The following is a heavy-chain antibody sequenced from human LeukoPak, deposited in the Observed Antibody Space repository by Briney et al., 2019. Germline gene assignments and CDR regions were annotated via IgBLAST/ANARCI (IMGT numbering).Heavy chain of an antibody. Sequence: TGGSLRLSCAASGFTFSSYGMHWVRQAPGKGLEWVAFIRYDGSNKYYADSVKGRFTISRDNSKNTLYLQMNSLRAEDTAVYYCARVSSSSWYRGVWGTDYYWFDPWGQGTLVTVSS. CDR3: ARVSSSSWYRGVWGTDYYWFDP. CDR2: IRYDGSNK. J-gene: IGHJ5*02. D-gene: IGHD6-13*01. CDR1: GFTFSSYG. V-gene: IGHV3-30*02.